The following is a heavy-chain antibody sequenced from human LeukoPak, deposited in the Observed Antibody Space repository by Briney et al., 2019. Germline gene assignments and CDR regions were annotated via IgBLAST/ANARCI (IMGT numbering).Heavy chain of an antibody. CDR2: IYYSGST. Sequence: SETLSLTCTVSGGSISSYYWSWIRQPPGKGLEWIGYIYYSGSTNYNPSLKSRVTISVDTSKNQFSLKLSSVTAADTAVYYCATMVRGVIHYWGQGTLVTVSS. CDR1: GGSISSYY. CDR3: ATMVRGVIHY. V-gene: IGHV4-59*01. D-gene: IGHD3-10*01. J-gene: IGHJ4*02.